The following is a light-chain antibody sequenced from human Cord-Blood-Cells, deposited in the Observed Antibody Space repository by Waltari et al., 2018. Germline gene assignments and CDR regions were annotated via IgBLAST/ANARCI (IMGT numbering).Light chain of an antibody. Sequence: QSALTQPASVSGSPGQSITIPCTGTSSDVGSYNLVSWYQQHPGKAPKLMIYWGSKRPSGVSNRFSGSKSGNTASLTISGLQAEDEADYYCCSYAGSSTWVFGGGTKLTVL. CDR3: CSYAGSSTWV. J-gene: IGLJ3*02. CDR2: WGS. V-gene: IGLV2-23*01. CDR1: SSDVGSYNL.